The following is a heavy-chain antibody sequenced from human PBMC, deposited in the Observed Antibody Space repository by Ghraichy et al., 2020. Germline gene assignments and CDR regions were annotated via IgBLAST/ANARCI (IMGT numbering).Heavy chain of an antibody. CDR2: FDPEDGET. Sequence: ASVKVSCKVSGYTLTELSMHWVRQAPGKGLEWMGGFDPEDGETIYAQKFQGRVTMTEDTSTDTAYMELSSRRSEDTAVYYCATLGYCSGGSSYSGDDYWGQGTLVTVSS. CDR3: ATLGYCSGGSSYSGDDY. D-gene: IGHD2-15*01. J-gene: IGHJ4*02. V-gene: IGHV1-24*01. CDR1: GYTLTELS.